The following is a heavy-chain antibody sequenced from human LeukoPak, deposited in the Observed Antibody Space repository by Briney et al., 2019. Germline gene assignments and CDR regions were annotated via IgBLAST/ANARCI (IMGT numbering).Heavy chain of an antibody. J-gene: IGHJ3*02. D-gene: IGHD5-18*01. Sequence: SETLFLTCAVSGGSISSGGYSWSWIRQPPGKGLEWIGYIYHSGSTYYNPSLKSRVTISVDRSKNQFSLKLSSVTVADTAVYYCASDQGYSYGYVGAFDIWGQGTMVTVSS. CDR2: IYHSGST. CDR3: ASDQGYSYGYVGAFDI. V-gene: IGHV4-30-2*01. CDR1: GGSISSGGYS.